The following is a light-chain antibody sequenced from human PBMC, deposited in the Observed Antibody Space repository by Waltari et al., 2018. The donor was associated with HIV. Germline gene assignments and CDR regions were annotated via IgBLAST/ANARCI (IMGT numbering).Light chain of an antibody. Sequence: QSALTQPASVSGSPGQSITISCSGTRSDVGNSDSVSWYQQHPGKATRLLIYDVTQRPSGVSFRFSGSKSDNTASLIISGLQAEDEADYYCSAYTTDNTLVFGTGTRVTVL. J-gene: IGLJ1*01. CDR2: DVT. CDR3: SAYTTDNTLV. CDR1: RSDVGNSDS. V-gene: IGLV2-14*03.